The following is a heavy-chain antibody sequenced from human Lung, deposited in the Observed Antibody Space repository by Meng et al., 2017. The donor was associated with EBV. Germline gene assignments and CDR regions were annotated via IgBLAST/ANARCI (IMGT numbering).Heavy chain of an antibody. CDR2: IYYSGST. J-gene: IGHJ4*02. CDR1: GGSVDGGGYY. D-gene: IGHD6-19*01. Sequence: QLPASGWVLAKPSLHPTMNRPGSGGSVDGGGYYWSWIRQHPGKELGWIGYIYYSGSTLNTPARKSRAILSVDTSKNQFSLKQNSVTAADTAVYYCARLRLVWMFDYWGQGALVTVSS. CDR3: ARLRLVWMFDY. V-gene: IGHV4-31*02.